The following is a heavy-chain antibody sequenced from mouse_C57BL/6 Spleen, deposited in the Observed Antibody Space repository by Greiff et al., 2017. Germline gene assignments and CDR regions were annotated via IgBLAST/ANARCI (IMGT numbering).Heavy chain of an antibody. Sequence: QVQLQQPGAELVKPGASVKLSCKASGYTFPSSWMHWVKQRHGQGLELIGMIHPNSCSTTYNEKFKSKATLTVDKDSSTAYMQLSRLTSEDSAVYYCARGGGTRYFDVWGTGTTVTVSS. J-gene: IGHJ1*03. V-gene: IGHV1-64*01. D-gene: IGHD4-1*01. CDR3: ARGGGTRYFDV. CDR1: GYTFPSSW. CDR2: IHPNSCST.